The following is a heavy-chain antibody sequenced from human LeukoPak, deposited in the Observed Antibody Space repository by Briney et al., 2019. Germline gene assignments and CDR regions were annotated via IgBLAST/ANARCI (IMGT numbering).Heavy chain of an antibody. CDR1: GYTFTSYD. CDR2: MNPNSGNT. D-gene: IGHD3-22*01. Sequence: ASVKVSCKASGYTFTSYDINWVRQATGQGLEWMGWMNPNSGNTGYAQKFQGRVTMTRNTSISTAYLELSSLRSEDTAVYYCARGRRVRIVVPYYYYYMDVWGKGTTVTVSS. V-gene: IGHV1-8*01. J-gene: IGHJ6*03. CDR3: ARGRRVRIVVPYYYYYMDV.